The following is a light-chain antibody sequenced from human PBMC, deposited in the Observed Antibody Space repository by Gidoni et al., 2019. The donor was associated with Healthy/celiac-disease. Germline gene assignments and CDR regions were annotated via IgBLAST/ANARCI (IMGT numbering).Light chain of an antibody. V-gene: IGKV1-9*01. CDR3: QQLNSYPF. CDR1: QGISSY. J-gene: IGKJ3*01. Sequence: DIPLSQSPSFLSASVGGRGTITCRASQGISSYLAWYQQKPGKAPKLLIYAASTLQSGVPSRFSGSGSGTEFTLTISSLQPEDFATYYCQQLNSYPFFGPGTKVDIK. CDR2: AAS.